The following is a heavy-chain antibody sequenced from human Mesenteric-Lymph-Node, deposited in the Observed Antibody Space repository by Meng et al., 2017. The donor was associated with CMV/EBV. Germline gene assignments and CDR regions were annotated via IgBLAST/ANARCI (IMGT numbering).Heavy chain of an antibody. V-gene: IGHV3-33*01. J-gene: IGHJ4*02. CDR2: IWYDGNYK. CDR1: GFIFSNYG. CDR3: ARGGSGPLDY. Sequence: LSCAASGFIFSNYGMHWVRQAPGKGLEWVAVIWYDGNYKYYADSVKGRFTISRDNSKNTLYLQMNSLRAEDTAVYYCARGGSGPLDYWGQGTLVTVSS.